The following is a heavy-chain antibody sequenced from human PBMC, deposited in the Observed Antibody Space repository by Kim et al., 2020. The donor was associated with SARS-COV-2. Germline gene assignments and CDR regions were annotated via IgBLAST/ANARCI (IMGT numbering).Heavy chain of an antibody. V-gene: IGHV4-34*01. D-gene: IGHD6-6*01. CDR2: INHSGST. CDR3: ARAGIIAARYFDY. J-gene: IGHJ4*02. CDR1: GGSFSGYY. Sequence: SETLSLTCAVYGGSFSGYYWSWIRQPPGKGLEWIGEINHSGSTNYNPSLKSRVTISVDTSKNQFSLKLSSVTAADTAVYYCARAGIIAARYFDYWGQGTLVTVSS.